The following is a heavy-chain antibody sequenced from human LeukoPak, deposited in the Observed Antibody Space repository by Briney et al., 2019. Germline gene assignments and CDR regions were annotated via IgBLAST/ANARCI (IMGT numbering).Heavy chain of an antibody. CDR3: ARKFCSGGSCYSAFDY. D-gene: IGHD2-15*01. J-gene: IGHJ4*02. V-gene: IGHV4-59*08. CDR1: GGSISSYY. Sequence: SETLSLTFTVSGGSISSYYWSWIRQPPGKGLEWIGYIYYSGSTNYNPSLKSRVTISVDTSKNQFSLKLSSVTAADTAVYYCARKFCSGGSCYSAFDYWGQGTLVTVSS. CDR2: IYYSGST.